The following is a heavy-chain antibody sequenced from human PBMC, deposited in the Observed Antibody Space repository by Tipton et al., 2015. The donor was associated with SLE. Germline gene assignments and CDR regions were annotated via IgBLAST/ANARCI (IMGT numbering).Heavy chain of an antibody. V-gene: IGHV3-23*03. CDR3: VKGNPLYFDSRGAYTSAMNFDY. J-gene: IGHJ4*02. Sequence: SLRLSCAASGFSFRSYVMSWVRQAPGKGLEWVSLIYSGDSSSYYGDSVKGRFTISRDNINNMLYLQMNSLRAEDTAVYYCVKGNPLYFDSRGAYTSAMNFDYWGQGTLVTISS. CDR1: GFSFRSYV. CDR2: IYSGDSSS. D-gene: IGHD3-22*01.